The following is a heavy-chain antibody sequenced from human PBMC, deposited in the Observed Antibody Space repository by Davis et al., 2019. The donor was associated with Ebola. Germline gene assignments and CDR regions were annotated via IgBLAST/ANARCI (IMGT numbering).Heavy chain of an antibody. CDR3: ARGGGYCSSTSCHHRVINWFDP. CDR2: INPSGGST. V-gene: IGHV1-46*01. CDR1: GYTFTSYY. Sequence: ASVKVSCKASGYTFTSYYMHWVRQAPGQGLEWMGIINPSGGSTSYAQKFQGRVTMTRDTSTSTVYMELSSLRSEDTAVYYCARGGGYCSSTSCHHRVINWFDPWGQGTLVTVSS. D-gene: IGHD2-2*01. J-gene: IGHJ5*02.